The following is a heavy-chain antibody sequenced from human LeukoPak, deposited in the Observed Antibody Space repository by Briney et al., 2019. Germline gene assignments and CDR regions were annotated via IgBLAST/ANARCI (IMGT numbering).Heavy chain of an antibody. CDR1: GDSISSSTYY. CDR2: IYYGGSGST. J-gene: IGHJ4*02. Sequence: SETLSLTCIVFGDSISSSTYYWGWIRQPPGKGLEWIASIYYGGSGSTYYNPSLESRVIISGDTSKNHFSLKLTSVVAADTAVYYCARTSSNYEGIFDSWGQGTLVTVSS. D-gene: IGHD4-11*01. CDR3: ARTSSNYEGIFDS. V-gene: IGHV4-39*02.